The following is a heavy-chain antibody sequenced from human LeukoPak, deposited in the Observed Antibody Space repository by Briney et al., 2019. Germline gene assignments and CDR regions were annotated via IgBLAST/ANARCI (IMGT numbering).Heavy chain of an antibody. V-gene: IGHV4-34*01. J-gene: IGHJ4*02. CDR1: GGSFSGYY. CDR3: ARGLRGATRSSFYY. D-gene: IGHD1-26*01. Sequence: SETLSLTCAVYGGSFSGYYWSWIRQPPGKGREWIGEINHSGSTNYNPSLKSRVTISVDTSKNQFSLKLSSVTAADTAVYYCARGLRGATRSSFYYWGQGTLVTVSS. CDR2: INHSGST.